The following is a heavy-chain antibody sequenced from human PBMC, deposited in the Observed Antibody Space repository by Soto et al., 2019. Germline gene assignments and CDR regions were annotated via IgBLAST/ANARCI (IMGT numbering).Heavy chain of an antibody. CDR3: AKKDNGKYYFDF. J-gene: IGHJ4*02. V-gene: IGHV4-28*01. CDR1: GYSISSDNW. Sequence: SETLSLTCGVSGYSISSDNWWVWIRQPPGKGLEWIGYIHYSGITYSNPSLKSRLTMSVDTSKNQFSLKLSSVTAVDTAVYYCAKKDNGKYYFDFWGQGTLVTV. D-gene: IGHD1-26*01. CDR2: IHYSGIT.